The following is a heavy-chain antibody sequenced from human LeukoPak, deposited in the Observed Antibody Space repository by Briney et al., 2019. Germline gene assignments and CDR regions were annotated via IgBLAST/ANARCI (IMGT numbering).Heavy chain of an antibody. Sequence: GGSLRLSCAASGFTFSSYSMNWVRQAPGKGLEWVSSISSSSSYIYYADSVKGRFTISRDNAKNPLYLQMNSLRAEDTAVYYCARGEYSYGSTPHDYWGQGTLVTVSS. CDR1: GFTFSSYS. V-gene: IGHV3-21*01. CDR3: ARGEYSYGSTPHDY. CDR2: ISSSSSYI. J-gene: IGHJ4*02. D-gene: IGHD5-18*01.